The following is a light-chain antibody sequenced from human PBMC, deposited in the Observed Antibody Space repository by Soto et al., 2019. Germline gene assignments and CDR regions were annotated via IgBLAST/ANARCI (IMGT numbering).Light chain of an antibody. CDR3: QRYGSSPLIP. J-gene: IGKJ5*01. CDR2: GTS. Sequence: LKQSPGTLSLYQGERATLSCRASQSVSSSSLAWYQQRPGQAPRLLIYGTSSRATGIPDRFSGSGSGTDFTLTISRLEPEDFAVYFCQRYGSSPLIPFGQGTLLAIK. CDR1: QSVSSSS. V-gene: IGKV3-20*01.